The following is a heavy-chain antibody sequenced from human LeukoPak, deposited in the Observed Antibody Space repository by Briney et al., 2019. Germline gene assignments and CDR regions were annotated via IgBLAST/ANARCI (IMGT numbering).Heavy chain of an antibody. CDR2: IIPIFGTA. CDR1: GGTFSSYA. D-gene: IGHD1-26*01. V-gene: IGHV1-69*13. CDR3: ARARNTGIVGATNDY. Sequence: SVKVSCKASGGTFSSYAISWVRQAPGPGLEWMGGIIPIFGTANYAQKFQGRVTITADESTSTAYMELSSLRSEDTAVYYCARARNTGIVGATNDYWGQGTLVTVSS. J-gene: IGHJ4*02.